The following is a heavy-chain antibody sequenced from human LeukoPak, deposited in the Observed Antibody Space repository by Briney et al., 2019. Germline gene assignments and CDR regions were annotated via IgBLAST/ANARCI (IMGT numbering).Heavy chain of an antibody. CDR1: GFAFSTYW. V-gene: IGHV3-7*01. Sequence: GGSLILSFAASGFAFSTYWMSWVRQAPGKGLEWVANIKQDGSEKYYVDSVKGRFTISRDNAKNSLYLQMNSLRAEDTAMYNCARDSAGNDYWGQGTLVTVSS. CDR2: IKQDGSEK. CDR3: ARDSAGNDY. J-gene: IGHJ4*02. D-gene: IGHD6-13*01.